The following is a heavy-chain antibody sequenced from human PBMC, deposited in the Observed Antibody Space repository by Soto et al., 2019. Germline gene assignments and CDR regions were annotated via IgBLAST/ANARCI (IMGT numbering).Heavy chain of an antibody. CDR1: GFTFNTYG. D-gene: IGHD1-26*01. J-gene: IGHJ4*02. V-gene: IGHV3-33*01. CDR2: IWHDGSNK. Sequence: QVQLVESGGGVVQPGRSLRLSCAASGFTFNTYGMHWVRRAPGKGLEWVAVIWHDGSNKYYADSVQGRFTISRHNSENTLYLQMNSLGAEDTAVYYCARDSLSGTYYLDYWGQGTLVTVSS. CDR3: ARDSLSGTYYLDY.